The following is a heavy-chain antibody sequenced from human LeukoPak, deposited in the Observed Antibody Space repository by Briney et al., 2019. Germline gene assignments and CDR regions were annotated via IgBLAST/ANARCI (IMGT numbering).Heavy chain of an antibody. CDR1: GFTFSTYA. D-gene: IGHD1-26*01. J-gene: IGHJ4*02. Sequence: GGSLRLSCAASGFTFSTYAMSWIRQAPGKGLEWVSYISSSSSYTNYADSVKGRYTISRDNAKNSLYLQMNSLRAEDTAVYYCARRRIIQLPEFDYWGQGTLVTLSS. CDR3: ARRRIIQLPEFDY. CDR2: ISSSSSYT. V-gene: IGHV3-11*06.